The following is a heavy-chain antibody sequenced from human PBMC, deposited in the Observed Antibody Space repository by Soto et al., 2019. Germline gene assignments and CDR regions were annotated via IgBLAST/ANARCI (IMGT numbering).Heavy chain of an antibody. CDR2: ISSSSSTI. CDR3: ARKSTYYYDSSGRMDV. J-gene: IGHJ6*02. V-gene: IGHV3-48*02. Sequence: SLRLSCAASGFTFSSYSMNWVRQAPGKGLEWVSYISSSSSTIYYADSVKGRFTISRDNAKNSLYLQMNSLRDEDTAVYYCARKSTYYYDSSGRMDVWGQGTTVTVAS. D-gene: IGHD3-22*01. CDR1: GFTFSSYS.